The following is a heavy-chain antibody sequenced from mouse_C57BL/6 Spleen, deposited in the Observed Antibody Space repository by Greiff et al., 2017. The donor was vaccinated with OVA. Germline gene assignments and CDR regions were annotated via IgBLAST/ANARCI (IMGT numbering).Heavy chain of an antibody. V-gene: IGHV1-81*01. CDR3: ARNSPITTVVATGYFDV. J-gene: IGHJ1*03. CDR2: IYPRSGNT. CDR1: GYTFTSYG. D-gene: IGHD1-1*01. Sequence: QVQLKESGAELARPGASVKLSCKASGYTFTSYGISWVKQRTGQGLEWIGEIYPRSGNTYYNEKFKGKATLTADKSSSTAYMELRSLTSEDSAVYFCARNSPITTVVATGYFDVWGTGTTVTVSS.